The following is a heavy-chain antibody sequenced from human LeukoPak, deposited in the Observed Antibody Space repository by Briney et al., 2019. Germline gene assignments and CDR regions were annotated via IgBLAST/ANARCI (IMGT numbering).Heavy chain of an antibody. CDR3: ARGYYDFWSGYYPNWFDP. D-gene: IGHD3-3*01. Sequence: SETLSLTCTVSGGSISSYYWSWIRQPPGKGLEWIGYIYYSGSTNYNPSLKSRVAISVDTSKNQFSLKLSSVTAADTAVCYCARGYYDFWSGYYPNWFDPWGQGTLVTVSS. J-gene: IGHJ5*02. CDR2: IYYSGST. CDR1: GGSISSYY. V-gene: IGHV4-59*01.